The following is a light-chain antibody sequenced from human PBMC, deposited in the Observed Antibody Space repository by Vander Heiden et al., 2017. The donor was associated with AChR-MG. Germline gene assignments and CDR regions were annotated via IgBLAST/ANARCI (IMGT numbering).Light chain of an antibody. V-gene: IGKV1-39*01. CDR2: AAT. Sequence: DIQMTQSPSSLSASVGDRVTITCRASQNIANFLNWYLQKPGKAPKFLIYAATHLQSGVPSRFSGSGSGTDFTLTISSLQPEDFATYYCQQSYNTPFTFGAGTKVEIK. CDR3: QQSYNTPFT. J-gene: IGKJ4*01. CDR1: QNIANF.